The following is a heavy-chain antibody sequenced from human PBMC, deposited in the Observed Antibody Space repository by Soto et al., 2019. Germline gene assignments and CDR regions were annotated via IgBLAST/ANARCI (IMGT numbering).Heavy chain of an antibody. D-gene: IGHD2-15*01. V-gene: IGHV3-23*01. CDR1: GFTFSSYA. CDR3: AKQKQDMVVVVATPITN. CDR2: ISGSGGST. J-gene: IGHJ4*02. Sequence: GGSLRLSCAASGFTFSSYAMSWVRQAPGKGLEWVSAISGSGGSTYYADSVKGRFTISRDNSKNTLYLQMNSLRAEDTAVYYWAKQKQDMVVVVATPITNWAQGTLVTVSS.